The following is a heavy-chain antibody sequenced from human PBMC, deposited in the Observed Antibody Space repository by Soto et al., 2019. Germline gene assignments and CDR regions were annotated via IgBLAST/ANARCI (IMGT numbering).Heavy chain of an antibody. CDR1: GYTFTSYY. Sequence: GASVKVSCKASGYTFTSYYMHWVRQAPGQGLEWMGIINPSGGSTSYAQKFQGRVTMTRDTSTSTVYMELSSLRSEDTAVYYCAREPFTLVGAARGGDAFDIWGQGTMVTVSS. J-gene: IGHJ3*02. CDR3: AREPFTLVGAARGGDAFDI. CDR2: INPSGGST. V-gene: IGHV1-46*01. D-gene: IGHD1-26*01.